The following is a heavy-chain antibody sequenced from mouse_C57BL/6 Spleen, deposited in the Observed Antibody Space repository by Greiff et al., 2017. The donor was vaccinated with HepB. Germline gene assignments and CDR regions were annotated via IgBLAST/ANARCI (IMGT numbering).Heavy chain of an antibody. V-gene: IGHV1-55*01. J-gene: IGHJ2*01. Sequence: VQLQQPGAELVKPGASVKMSCKASGYTFTSYWITWVKQRPGQGLEWIGDIYPGSGSTNYNEKFKSKATLTVDTSSSTAYMQLSSLTSEDSAVYYCARGDVTTVVVFDYWGQGTTLTVSS. CDR1: GYTFTSYW. D-gene: IGHD1-1*01. CDR2: IYPGSGST. CDR3: ARGDVTTVVVFDY.